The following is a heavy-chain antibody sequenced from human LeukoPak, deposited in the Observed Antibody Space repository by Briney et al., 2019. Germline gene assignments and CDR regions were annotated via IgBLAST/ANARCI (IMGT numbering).Heavy chain of an antibody. J-gene: IGHJ4*02. CDR2: VYYSGST. CDR1: GDSVSNYY. Sequence: PSETLSLTCTVSGDSVSNYYWSWIRQPPGKGLEWIGDVYYSGSTNYNPSLKSRVTMSVDTSKSQFSLKLSSVTAADTAVYYCASLPSYNSGWYVDYWGQGTLVTVSS. CDR3: ASLPSYNSGWYVDY. D-gene: IGHD6-19*01. V-gene: IGHV4-59*08.